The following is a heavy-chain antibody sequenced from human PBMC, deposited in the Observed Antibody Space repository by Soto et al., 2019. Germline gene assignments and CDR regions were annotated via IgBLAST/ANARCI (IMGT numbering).Heavy chain of an antibody. J-gene: IGHJ4*02. Sequence: GGSLRLSCAASGFTFSSYAMSWVRQAPGKGLEWVSAISGSGGSTYYADSVKGRFTISRDNSKNTLYLQMNSLRAEDTAVYHCAKVPRATREWRLVITYFDYWGQGTLVTVSS. D-gene: IGHD3-9*01. CDR3: AKVPRATREWRLVITYFDY. CDR1: GFTFSSYA. CDR2: ISGSGGST. V-gene: IGHV3-23*01.